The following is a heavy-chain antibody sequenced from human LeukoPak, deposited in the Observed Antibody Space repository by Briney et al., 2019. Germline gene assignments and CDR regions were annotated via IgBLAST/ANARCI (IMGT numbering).Heavy chain of an antibody. Sequence: GGSLRLSCAASGFTFSSYSMNWVRQAPGKGLEWVSSISSSSSYIYYADSVKGRFTISRDNAKNSLYLQMNSPRAEDTAVYYCARGGYYWEHAFDIWGQGTMVTVSS. D-gene: IGHD2-8*01. CDR2: ISSSSSYI. CDR3: ARGGYYWEHAFDI. CDR1: GFTFSSYS. J-gene: IGHJ3*02. V-gene: IGHV3-21*01.